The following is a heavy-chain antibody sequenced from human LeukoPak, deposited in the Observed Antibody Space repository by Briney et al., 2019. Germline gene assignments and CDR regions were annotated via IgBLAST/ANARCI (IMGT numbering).Heavy chain of an antibody. J-gene: IGHJ5*02. CDR3: ARGDGSGSYYNWFDP. CDR1: GYTFTSYG. CDR2: ISAYNGNT. D-gene: IGHD3-10*01. Sequence: ASVKVSCKASGYTFTSYGISWVRQAPGQGLEWMGWISAYNGNTNYAQKLQGRVTMTTDTSTSTAYMELRSLRSDDTAVYYCARGDGSGSYYNWFDPWGQGTLVTVSS. V-gene: IGHV1-18*01.